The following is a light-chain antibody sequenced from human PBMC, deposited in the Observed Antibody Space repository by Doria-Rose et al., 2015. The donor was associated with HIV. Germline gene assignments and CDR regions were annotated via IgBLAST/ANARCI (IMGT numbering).Light chain of an antibody. J-gene: IGLJ1*01. CDR3: QSYDSRLSVYV. Sequence: QSVVTQPPSVSGAPGQRVAISCTGSSSNIGAGFDVNWYQQFPGTAPKLLIHGNTNRPSGVTDRFSGSKSGTSAFLAISGLRAEDEADYYCQSYDSRLSVYVFGTGTKVTVL. CDR1: SSNIGAGFD. CDR2: GNT. V-gene: IGLV1-40*02.